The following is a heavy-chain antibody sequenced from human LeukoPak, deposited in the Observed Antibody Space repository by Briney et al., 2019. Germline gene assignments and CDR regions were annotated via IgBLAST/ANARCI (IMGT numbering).Heavy chain of an antibody. D-gene: IGHD5-24*01. Sequence: QPGGSLRLSCAASGFTFSSYWMSWVRQAPGKGLEWVANIKQDGSEKYYVDSVKGRFTISRDNAKNSLYLQMNSLRAEDTAVYYCARERESGDGYNLGFDYWGQGTLVTVSS. CDR1: GFTFSSYW. J-gene: IGHJ4*02. CDR3: ARERESGDGYNLGFDY. CDR2: IKQDGSEK. V-gene: IGHV3-7*01.